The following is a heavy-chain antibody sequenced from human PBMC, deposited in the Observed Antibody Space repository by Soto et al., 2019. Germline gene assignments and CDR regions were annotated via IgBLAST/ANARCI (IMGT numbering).Heavy chain of an antibody. CDR1: GYTFTNFG. Sequence: ASVKVSCKASGYTFTNFGISWVRQAPGQGLEWMGWISACNGNTNYAQNFQGRVTMTTDTSTSTAYMELRSLRSEDTAVYYCARGITLPTPLDYWGQGTLVTVPS. CDR2: ISACNGNT. J-gene: IGHJ4*02. D-gene: IGHD1-20*01. CDR3: ARGITLPTPLDY. V-gene: IGHV1-18*01.